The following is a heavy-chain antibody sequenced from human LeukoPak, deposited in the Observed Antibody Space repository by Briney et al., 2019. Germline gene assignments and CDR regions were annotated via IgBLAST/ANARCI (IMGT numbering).Heavy chain of an antibody. J-gene: IGHJ4*02. Sequence: GGSLRLSCAASGFTFSRFSMNWVRQAPGEGLEWLSYIDSSSRAIYYADSVKGRFIISRDNAKNSLYLQMNSLRAEDTAVYYCARDRYSSGWYYFDYWGQGTLVTVSS. V-gene: IGHV3-48*04. D-gene: IGHD6-19*01. CDR3: ARDRYSSGWYYFDY. CDR2: IDSSSRAI. CDR1: GFTFSRFS.